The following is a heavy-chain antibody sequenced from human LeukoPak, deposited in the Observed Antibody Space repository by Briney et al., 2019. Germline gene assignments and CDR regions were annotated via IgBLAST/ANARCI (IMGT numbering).Heavy chain of an antibody. CDR1: GFTFTSYA. CDR3: AKAVYGVAGIDY. Sequence: GGSLRLSCAASGFTFTSYAMSWVRQAPGKGLEWVSAISGGGDSTYYADSVKGRFTISRDNSKNTLYLQMSSLRAEDTAVYYRAKAVYGVAGIDYWGQGTLVTVSS. J-gene: IGHJ4*02. V-gene: IGHV3-23*01. D-gene: IGHD6-19*01. CDR2: ISGGGDST.